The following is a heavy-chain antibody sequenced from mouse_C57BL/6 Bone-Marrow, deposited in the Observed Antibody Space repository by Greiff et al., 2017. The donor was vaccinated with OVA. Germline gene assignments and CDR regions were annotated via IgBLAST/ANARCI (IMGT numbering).Heavy chain of an antibody. D-gene: IGHD1-1*01. J-gene: IGHJ2*01. CDR1: GFTFSSYT. V-gene: IGHV5-9*01. CDR2: ISGGGGNT. CDR3: ARQKLLRFLYYVDY. Sequence: EVTLVESGGGLVKPGGSLKLSCAASGFTFSSYTMSWVRQTPEKRLEWVATISGGGGNTYYPDSVKGRFTISRDNAKNTLYLQMSSLRSEDTALYYCARQKLLRFLYYVDYWGQGTTLTVSS.